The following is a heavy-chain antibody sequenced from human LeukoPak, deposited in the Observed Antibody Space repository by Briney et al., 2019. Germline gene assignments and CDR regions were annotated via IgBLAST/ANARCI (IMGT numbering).Heavy chain of an antibody. D-gene: IGHD3-3*01. V-gene: IGHV3-30*02. Sequence: PGGSLRLSCAACGVTFSRYGMQWGRQAAGKRVGWGGFIREGGSEKYYADSEKGRVKISRENKKKTLYMKMNSLRAEDTAVYYCAKPDFWSGFGVGYWGQGTLVTVSS. CDR3: AKPDFWSGFGVGY. CDR1: GVTFSRYG. J-gene: IGHJ4*02. CDR2: IREGGSEK.